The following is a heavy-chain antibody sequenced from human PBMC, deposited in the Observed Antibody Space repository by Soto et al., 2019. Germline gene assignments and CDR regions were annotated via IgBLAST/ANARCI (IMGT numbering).Heavy chain of an antibody. CDR2: INHSGST. J-gene: IGHJ6*03. V-gene: IGHV4-34*01. CDR3: ARSYCSGGSCPGYYMDV. CDR1: GGSFSGYY. Sequence: SETLSLTCAVYGGSFSGYYWSWIRQPPGKGLEWIGEINHSGSTNYNPSLKSRVTISVDTSKNQFSLKLSSVTAADTAVYYCARSYCSGGSCPGYYMDVWGKGTTVTVSS. D-gene: IGHD2-15*01.